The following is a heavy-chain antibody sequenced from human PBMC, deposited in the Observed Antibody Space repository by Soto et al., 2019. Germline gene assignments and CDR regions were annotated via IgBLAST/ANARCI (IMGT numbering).Heavy chain of an antibody. J-gene: IGHJ4*02. V-gene: IGHV3-9*02. CDR1: GFTADDYA. CDR2: ISSNSDTI. CDR3: AKDRKWGGMTTIHYFDS. D-gene: IGHD4-17*01. Sequence: EVQLVESGGGLVQPGRSLRLSCVASGFTADDYAMHWVRQAPGKGLEWVSGISSNSDTIDYADSVKGRFTISRDNAKNSLFRQKNSMRTEDTALYYCAKDRKWGGMTTIHYFDSWGQGTLVTVSS.